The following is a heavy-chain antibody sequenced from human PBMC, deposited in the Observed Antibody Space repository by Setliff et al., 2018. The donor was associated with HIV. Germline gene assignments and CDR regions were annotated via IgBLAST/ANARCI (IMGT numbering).Heavy chain of an antibody. D-gene: IGHD5-18*01. CDR2: VHTNGFT. V-gene: IGHV4-61*09. J-gene: IGHJ4*02. Sequence: SETLSLTCTVSGGSISSDSYYWSWIRQPAGERPEWIGHVHTNGFTNYNPSLKGRVTISLDTSRNEFSLKVTSVTAADTAVYYCAREDGITALFDYWGQGTLVTVSS. CDR3: AREDGITALFDY. CDR1: GGSISSDSYY.